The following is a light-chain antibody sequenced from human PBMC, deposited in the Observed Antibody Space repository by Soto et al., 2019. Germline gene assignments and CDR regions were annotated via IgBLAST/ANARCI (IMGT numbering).Light chain of an antibody. J-gene: IGKJ3*01. CDR1: QSISSY. V-gene: IGKV1-39*01. CDR3: QQSYSTPLCT. CDR2: AAS. Sequence: DIQMTQSPSSLSASVGDIVTITCRASQSISSYLNWYPQKPGKAPKLLIYAASSLQSGVPSRFSGSGSGTDFTLTISSLQPEDCATYSCQQSYSTPLCTFGPGTKVDIK.